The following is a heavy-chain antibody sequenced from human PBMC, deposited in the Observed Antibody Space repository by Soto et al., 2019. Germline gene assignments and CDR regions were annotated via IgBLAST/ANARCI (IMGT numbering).Heavy chain of an antibody. Sequence: GGSLRLSCAASGFTFSSYAMSWVRQAPGKGLEWVSAISGSGGSTYYADSVKGRFTISRDNSKNTLYLQMNSLRAEDTAVYYCAKADVKVGVVPAALFDYWGQGTLVTVSS. D-gene: IGHD2-2*01. V-gene: IGHV3-23*01. J-gene: IGHJ4*02. CDR1: GFTFSSYA. CDR2: ISGSGGST. CDR3: AKADVKVGVVPAALFDY.